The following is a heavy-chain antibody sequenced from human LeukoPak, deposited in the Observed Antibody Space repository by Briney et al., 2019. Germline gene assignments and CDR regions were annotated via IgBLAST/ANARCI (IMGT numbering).Heavy chain of an antibody. D-gene: IGHD3-3*01. Sequence: PSETLSLTCAVYGGSFSGYYWSWIRQPPGKGLEWIGEINHSGSTNYNPSLKSRVTISVDTSKNQFSLKLSSVTAADTAVYYCARGPPGRFWSGYYTGRQYNWFDPWGQGTLVTVSS. V-gene: IGHV4-34*01. J-gene: IGHJ5*02. CDR2: INHSGST. CDR3: ARGPPGRFWSGYYTGRQYNWFDP. CDR1: GGSFSGYY.